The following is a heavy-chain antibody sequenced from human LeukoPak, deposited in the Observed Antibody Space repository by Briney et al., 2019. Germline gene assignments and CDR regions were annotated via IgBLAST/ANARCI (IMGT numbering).Heavy chain of an antibody. CDR3: ARGVAGARYFDY. D-gene: IGHD6-19*01. V-gene: IGHV3-21*01. CDR2: ISSSSSYI. J-gene: IGHJ4*02. Sequence: GGSLRLSCAAPGFTFSSYSMNWVRQAPGKGLEWVSSISSSSSYIYYADSVKGRFTIFRDNAKNTLYLEMNSLTADDTAVYFCARGVAGARYFDYWGQGTLVTISS. CDR1: GFTFSSYS.